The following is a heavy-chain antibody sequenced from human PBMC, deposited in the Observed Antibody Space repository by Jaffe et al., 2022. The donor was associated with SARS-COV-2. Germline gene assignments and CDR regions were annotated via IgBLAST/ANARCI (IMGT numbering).Heavy chain of an antibody. CDR1: GGSISSSSYY. V-gene: IGHV4-39*02. Sequence: QLQLQESGPGLVKPSETLSLTCTVSGGSISSSSYYWGWIRQPPGKGLEWIGSIYYSGSTYYNPSLKSRVTISVDTSKNQFSLKLSSVTAADTAVYYCAREGQGGAGTIFGVVIHNWFDPWGQGTLVTVSS. CDR3: AREGQGGAGTIFGVVIHNWFDP. J-gene: IGHJ5*02. CDR2: IYYSGST. D-gene: IGHD3-3*01.